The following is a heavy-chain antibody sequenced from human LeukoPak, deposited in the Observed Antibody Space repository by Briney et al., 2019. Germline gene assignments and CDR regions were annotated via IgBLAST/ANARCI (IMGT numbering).Heavy chain of an antibody. CDR2: INPNGGST. Sequence: GASVKVSCKASGYTFTNYYIHWVRQAPGQGLEWVGLINPNGGSTGYAQRFQGRVTVTTDTSTSTVYMELNSLGSEGTAVYYCARERRAWGEDFWGQGTLVTVSS. D-gene: IGHD3-16*01. J-gene: IGHJ4*02. CDR3: ARERRAWGEDF. CDR1: GYTFTNYY. V-gene: IGHV1-46*01.